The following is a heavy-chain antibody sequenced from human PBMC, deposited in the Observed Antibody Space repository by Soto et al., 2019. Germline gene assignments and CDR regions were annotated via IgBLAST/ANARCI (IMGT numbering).Heavy chain of an antibody. CDR1: GDSIGRFY. CDR3: ARDLSGTGLDI. Sequence: KPSETLSLTCNVSGDSIGRFYWSWIRQSAEKGLEWIGRIYSTGGTAYNPALEGRITISLDRSNNHVSLEMNSVTAADTAVYFCARDLSGTGLDIWGRGTGVTVSS. J-gene: IGHJ6*02. CDR2: IYSTGGT. V-gene: IGHV4-4*07. D-gene: IGHD1-26*01.